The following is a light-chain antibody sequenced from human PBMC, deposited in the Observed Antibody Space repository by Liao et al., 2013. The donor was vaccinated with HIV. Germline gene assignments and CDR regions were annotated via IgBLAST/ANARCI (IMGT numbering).Light chain of an antibody. J-gene: IGLJ3*02. CDR3: QAWDRSADVM. CDR1: NIGSKT. CDR2: SDS. Sequence: SYVLTQAPSVSVAPGKTASITCGGNNIGSKTVHWYQQKPGQAPVLVIYSDSDRPSGIPERFSGSNSGNTATLTINRVEAGDEADYYCQAWDRSADVMFGGGTKLTV. V-gene: IGLV3-21*01.